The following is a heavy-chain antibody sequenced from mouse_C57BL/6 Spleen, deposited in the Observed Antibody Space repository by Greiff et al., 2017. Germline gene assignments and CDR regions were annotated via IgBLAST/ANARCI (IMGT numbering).Heavy chain of an antibody. CDR3: ARVGTSYYFDY. V-gene: IGHV1-52*01. J-gene: IGHJ2*01. CDR1: GYTFTSYW. D-gene: IGHD4-1*01. Sequence: VQLQQPGAELVRPGSSVKLSCKASGYTFTSYWMHWVKQRPIQGLEWIGNIDPSDSETHYNQKFKDKDTLTVDKSSSTAYMQLSSLTSEDSAVYYCARVGTSYYFDYWGQGTTLTVSS. CDR2: IDPSDSET.